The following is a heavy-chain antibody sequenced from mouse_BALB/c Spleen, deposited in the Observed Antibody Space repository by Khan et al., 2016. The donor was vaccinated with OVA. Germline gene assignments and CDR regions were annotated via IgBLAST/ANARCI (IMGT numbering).Heavy chain of an antibody. CDR1: GFSLTNYG. J-gene: IGHJ4*01. CDR2: MWSDGSA. D-gene: IGHD2-10*01. Sequence: VQLVESGPGLVAPSQSLSITCTISGFSLTNYGVHWVRQPPGKGLEWLVLMWSDGSATYNSALKSRLTISMDNSKSQVFLKMHSLQTDDTAMYFCARQPYYHYNGMDYWGQGTSVTVSS. CDR3: ARQPYYHYNGMDY. V-gene: IGHV2-6-1*01.